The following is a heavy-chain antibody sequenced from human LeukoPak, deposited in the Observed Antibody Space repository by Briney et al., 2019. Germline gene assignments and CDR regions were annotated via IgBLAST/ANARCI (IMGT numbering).Heavy chain of an antibody. Sequence: GGSLRLSCAASGFTFSSYAMSWVRQAPGNPPEWVSAISGSGGSTYYADSVKGRFTISRDNSKNTLYLQMNSLRAEDTAVYYCAKDFEYSSSPRMASLFDYWGQGTLVTVSS. V-gene: IGHV3-23*01. J-gene: IGHJ4*02. D-gene: IGHD6-6*01. CDR2: ISGSGGST. CDR1: GFTFSSYA. CDR3: AKDFEYSSSPRMASLFDY.